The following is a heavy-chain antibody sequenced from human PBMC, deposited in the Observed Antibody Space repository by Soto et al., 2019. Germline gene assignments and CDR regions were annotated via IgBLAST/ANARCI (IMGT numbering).Heavy chain of an antibody. Sequence: ASVKVSCKASGYTFTGYYMHWVRQAPGQGLEWMGIINPSGGSTSYAQKFQGRVTMTRDTSTSTVYMELSSLRSEDTAVYYCAREEQQLMGYYYGMDVWGQGTTVTVSS. V-gene: IGHV1-46*01. CDR1: GYTFTGYY. CDR3: AREEQQLMGYYYGMDV. J-gene: IGHJ6*02. CDR2: INPSGGST. D-gene: IGHD6-13*01.